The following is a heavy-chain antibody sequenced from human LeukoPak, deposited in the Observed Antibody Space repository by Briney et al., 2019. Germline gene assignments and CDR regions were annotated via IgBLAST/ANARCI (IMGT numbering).Heavy chain of an antibody. CDR2: IYYSGST. V-gene: IGHV4-39*01. D-gene: IGHD2-15*01. CDR3: ARQAKYCSGGSCYSGYFDY. J-gene: IGHJ4*02. Sequence: KPSETLSLTCTVSGGSISSSSYYWGWIRQPPGKGLAWIGSIYYSGSTYYNPSLKSRVTISVDTSKNQFSLKLSSVTAADTAVYYCARQAKYCSGGSCYSGYFDYWGQGTLVTVSS. CDR1: GGSISSSSYY.